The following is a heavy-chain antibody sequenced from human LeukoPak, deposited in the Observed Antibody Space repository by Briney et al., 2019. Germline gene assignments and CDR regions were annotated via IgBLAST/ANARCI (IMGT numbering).Heavy chain of an antibody. CDR1: GYTFTSYD. D-gene: IGHD6-6*01. J-gene: IGHJ3*02. V-gene: IGHV1-8*01. CDR3: AISSSSHPGDAFDI. CDR2: MNPNSGNT. Sequence: ASVKVSCKASGYTFTSYDINWVRQATGQGLEWMGWMNPNSGNTGYAQKFQGRVTMTRNTSISTAYMELSSLRSEDTAVYYCAISSSSHPGDAFDIWGQGTMVTVSS.